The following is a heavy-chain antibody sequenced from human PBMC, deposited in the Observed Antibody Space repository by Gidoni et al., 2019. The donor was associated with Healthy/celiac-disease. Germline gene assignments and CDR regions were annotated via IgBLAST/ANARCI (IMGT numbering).Heavy chain of an antibody. CDR1: GFTFADDG. Sequence: EVQLVESGGGVVRPGGSLRLSCAASGFTFADDGMRWVRQAPGKGLEWVSGSNWNGGSTGYADSVKGRFTISRDNAKNSLYLQMNSLRAEDTALYYCARGLTVGYCSGGSCYFPTDYWGQGTLVTVSS. J-gene: IGHJ4*02. CDR2: SNWNGGST. V-gene: IGHV3-20*04. D-gene: IGHD2-15*01. CDR3: ARGLTVGYCSGGSCYFPTDY.